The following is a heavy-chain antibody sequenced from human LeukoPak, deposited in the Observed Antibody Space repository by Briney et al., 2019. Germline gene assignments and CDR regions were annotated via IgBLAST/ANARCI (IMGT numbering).Heavy chain of an antibody. CDR2: IYYSGST. J-gene: IGHJ4*02. CDR3: ARRGYASSWSFDY. Sequence: WETLTLTCAVYGGSFSGYYWNWVRQPPGKGLEWIGYIYYSGSTKYNPSLKSRVTISVDTSKNQFTLKLSSVTAADTAVYYCARRGYASSWSFDYWGQGTQVTVSS. V-gene: IGHV4-59*08. CDR1: GGSFSGYY. D-gene: IGHD6-13*01.